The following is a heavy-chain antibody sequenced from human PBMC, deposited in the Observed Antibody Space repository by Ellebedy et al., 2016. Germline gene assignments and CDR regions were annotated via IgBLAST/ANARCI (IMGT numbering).Heavy chain of an antibody. CDR3: AASSVGNIFDY. CDR1: GFTFSDYH. Sequence: GGSLRLSCAAPGFTFSDYHMDWVRQAPGKGLEWIGRIRNKPRSYTTEYAASVKGRFAVSRDESKSSLYLQMNSLKTEDTAVYYCAASSVGNIFDYWGQGILVTVSS. D-gene: IGHD3-22*01. CDR2: IRNKPRSYTT. J-gene: IGHJ4*02. V-gene: IGHV3-72*01.